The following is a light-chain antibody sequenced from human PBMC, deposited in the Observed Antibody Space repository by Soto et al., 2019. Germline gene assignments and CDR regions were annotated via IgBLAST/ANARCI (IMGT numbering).Light chain of an antibody. Sequence: EIMLTQSPGTLSLSPGERATLSCRASQSVSSSYLAWYQQKPGQAPRLLISGASSRATGISDRFSGSGSGTDFTLAISRLEPEEFAVYYCQQYGSSPPYTFGQGTKLEIK. CDR2: GAS. CDR1: QSVSSSY. J-gene: IGKJ2*01. CDR3: QQYGSSPPYT. V-gene: IGKV3-20*01.